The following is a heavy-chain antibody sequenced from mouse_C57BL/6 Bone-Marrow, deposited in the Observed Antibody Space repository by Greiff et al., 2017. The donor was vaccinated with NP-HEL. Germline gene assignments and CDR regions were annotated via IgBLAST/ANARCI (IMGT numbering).Heavy chain of an antibody. CDR1: GYTFTSYG. J-gene: IGHJ1*03. CDR2: IYPRSGNT. V-gene: IGHV1-81*01. CDR3: ASYGNYGYFDV. D-gene: IGHD2-1*01. Sequence: QVQLQQSGAELARPGASVKLSCKASGYTFTSYGISWVKQRTGQGLEWIGEIYPRSGNTYYNEKFKGKATLTADQSSSTAYMELRSLTSEDSAVYFCASYGNYGYFDVWGTGTTVTVSA.